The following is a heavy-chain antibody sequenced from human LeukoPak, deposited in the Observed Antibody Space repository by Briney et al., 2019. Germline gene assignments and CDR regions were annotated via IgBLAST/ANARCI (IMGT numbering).Heavy chain of an antibody. V-gene: IGHV3-33*01. Sequence: GGSLRLSCAASGFTSSSFGMHWVGQAPGKGLEWVAVIWYVVSNKLSTDSVKVRFTISRDNSKNTLYLQMNRLRADDTAVYYCARDPRVTSSSWHRYYYYDGMDVWGQGTTVTVSS. J-gene: IGHJ6*02. CDR1: GFTSSSFG. CDR3: ARDPRVTSSSWHRYYYYDGMDV. D-gene: IGHD6-13*01. CDR2: IWYVVSNK.